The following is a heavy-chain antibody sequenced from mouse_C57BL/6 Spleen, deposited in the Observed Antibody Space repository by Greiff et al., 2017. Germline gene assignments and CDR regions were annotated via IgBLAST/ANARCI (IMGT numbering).Heavy chain of an antibody. J-gene: IGHJ2*01. CDR3: ARGGLGPVDY. V-gene: IGHV1-22*01. D-gene: IGHD3-3*01. Sequence: EVQLQQSGPELVKPGASVKMSCKASGYTFTDYNMHWVKQSHGKSLEWIGYINPNNGGTSYNQKFKGKATLTVTKSSSPAYMELRSLTSEDSAVYYCARGGLGPVDYWGQGTTLTVSS. CDR2: INPNNGGT. CDR1: GYTFTDYN.